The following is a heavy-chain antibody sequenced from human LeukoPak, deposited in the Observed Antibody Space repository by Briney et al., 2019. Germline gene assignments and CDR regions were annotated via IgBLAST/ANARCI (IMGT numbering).Heavy chain of an antibody. V-gene: IGHV1-2*02. CDR1: GYTFTVYY. CDR2: INPNSGTT. J-gene: IGHJ4*02. Sequence: AASVKVSCKTSGYTFTVYYVHWVRQAPGQGPEWMGWINPNSGTTKYVRKFQDRVTMTRDTSINTVYMELSRLRSDDTAVYYCARDRAGGIAVAGDYWGQGTLVTVSS. CDR3: ARDRAGGIAVAGDY. D-gene: IGHD6-19*01.